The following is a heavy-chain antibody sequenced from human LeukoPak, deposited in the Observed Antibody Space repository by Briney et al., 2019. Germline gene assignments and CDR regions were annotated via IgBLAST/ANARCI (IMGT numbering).Heavy chain of an antibody. V-gene: IGHV3-48*02. CDR3: ARDTGYSSIMGAFDI. CDR2: ISSSSSTI. J-gene: IGHJ3*02. D-gene: IGHD6-13*01. Sequence: GGSLTLSCAASGFTFSSYSMNWVRQAPGKGLEWVSYISSSSSTIYYADSVKGRFTISRDNAKNSLYLQMNSLRDEDTAVYYCARDTGYSSIMGAFDIWGQGTMVTVSS. CDR1: GFTFSSYS.